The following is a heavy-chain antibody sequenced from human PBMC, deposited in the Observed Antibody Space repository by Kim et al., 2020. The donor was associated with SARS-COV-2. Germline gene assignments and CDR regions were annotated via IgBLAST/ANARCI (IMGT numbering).Heavy chain of an antibody. CDR3: ARRMYGGNSVECDY. CDR2: INPNSGGT. CDR1: GYTFTGYY. V-gene: IGHV1-2*06. D-gene: IGHD2-21*02. Sequence: ASVKVSCKASGYTFTGYYTHWVRQAPGQGLEWMGRINPNSGGTNYAQKFQGRVTMTRDTSISTAYMELSRLRSDDTAMYYCARRMYGGNSVECDYWGQGTLVTVSS. J-gene: IGHJ4*02.